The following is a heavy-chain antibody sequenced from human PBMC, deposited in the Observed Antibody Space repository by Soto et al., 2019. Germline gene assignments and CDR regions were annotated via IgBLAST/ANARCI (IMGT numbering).Heavy chain of an antibody. CDR3: TAGKLYPSLDFDY. D-gene: IGHD2-8*01. Sequence: SETLSLTCAVSGDSIIRAGYSWSWIRQSPGKRLEWIGYTYDRGSTYYNPSFRGRVSISVDRSKNQMSLKLDSVTAADTAVYYCTAGKLYPSLDFDYWGQGTLVTVSS. CDR1: GDSIIRAGYS. J-gene: IGHJ4*02. CDR2: TYDRGST. V-gene: IGHV4-30-2*06.